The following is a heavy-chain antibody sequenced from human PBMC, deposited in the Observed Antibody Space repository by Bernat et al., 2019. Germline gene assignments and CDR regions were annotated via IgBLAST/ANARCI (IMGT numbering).Heavy chain of an antibody. J-gene: IGHJ4*02. Sequence: EVQLLESGGGLVQPGGSLRLSCAASGFTFSSYAMRWVRQAPGKGLEWVSAICGSGGSTYYADSVKGRFTISRDNSKNTLYLQMNSLRAEDTAVYYCAKDRVISSGRLYFDDWGQGTLVTVSS. CDR1: GFTFSSYA. CDR2: ICGSGGST. V-gene: IGHV3-23*01. D-gene: IGHD2-21*01. CDR3: AKDRVISSGRLYFDD.